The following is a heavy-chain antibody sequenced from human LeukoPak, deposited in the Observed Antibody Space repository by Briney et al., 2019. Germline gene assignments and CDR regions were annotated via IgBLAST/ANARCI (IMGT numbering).Heavy chain of an antibody. CDR1: GGSISSSSYY. CDR3: ARHKVGGIVVVPAATEGDNWFDP. D-gene: IGHD2-2*01. J-gene: IGHJ5*02. Sequence: SETLSLTCTVSGGSISSSSYYWGWIRQPPGKGLEWIGSIYYSGSTYYNPSLKSRVTISVDTSKNQFSLKLSSVTAADTAVYYCARHKVGGIVVVPAATEGDNWFDPWGQGTLVTVSS. CDR2: IYYSGST. V-gene: IGHV4-39*01.